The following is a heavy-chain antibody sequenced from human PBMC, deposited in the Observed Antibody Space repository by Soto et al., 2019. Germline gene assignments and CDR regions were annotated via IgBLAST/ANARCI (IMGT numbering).Heavy chain of an antibody. J-gene: IGHJ6*02. CDR3: ARDEGTIAVAAPSEAYYYGMDV. V-gene: IGHV1-69*13. Sequence: SVKVSCKASGGTFSSYAISWVRQAPGQGLEWMGGIIPIFGTANYAQKFQGRVTITADEATSTAYMELSSLRSEDTAVYYCARDEGTIAVAAPSEAYYYGMDVWGQGTTVTVS. CDR2: IIPIFGTA. CDR1: GGTFSSYA. D-gene: IGHD6-19*01.